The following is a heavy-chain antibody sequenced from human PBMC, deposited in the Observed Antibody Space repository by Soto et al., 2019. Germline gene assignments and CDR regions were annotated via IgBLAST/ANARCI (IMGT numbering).Heavy chain of an antibody. J-gene: IGHJ6*02. V-gene: IGHV3-30-3*01. CDR2: MSYDGSNK. CDR1: GFTFSGYS. D-gene: IGHD3-22*01. Sequence: VQLVESGGGVLQPGRSLRLSCAASGFTFSGYSMHWVRQAPGKGLEWVAVMSYDGSNKNYAVSVKGRFTIARENSKNTLYLKMNSLRAEDTAVYYCARDPRDYYDSSGYSYGMDVWGQGTTVTVSS. CDR3: ARDPRDYYDSSGYSYGMDV.